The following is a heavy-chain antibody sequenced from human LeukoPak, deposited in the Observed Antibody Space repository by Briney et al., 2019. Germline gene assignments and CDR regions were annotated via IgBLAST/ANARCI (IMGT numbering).Heavy chain of an antibody. J-gene: IGHJ3*02. V-gene: IGHV3-74*01. Sequence: GGSLRLSCAASGFTFSNYWMHWVRQAPGKGLEWVSRLNSDGSNTIYADSVKGRFTISRDNAKNTVNLQMNSLRAEDTAVYYCARERAYAFDTWGQGTMVTVSS. CDR3: ARERAYAFDT. CDR2: LNSDGSNT. CDR1: GFTFSNYW.